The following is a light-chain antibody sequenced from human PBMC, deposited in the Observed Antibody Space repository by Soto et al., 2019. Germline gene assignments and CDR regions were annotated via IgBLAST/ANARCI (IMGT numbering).Light chain of an antibody. CDR1: SSDVGGYNY. Sequence: QSALTQPPSASGSPGQSVTISCTGTSSDVGGYNYVSWYQQHPGKAPKLMIYEVTKRPSGVPDRFSGSKSGNTASLTVSGLQAEDEADYYCSSYAGSNKFPVVIGGGTKLTVL. CDR2: EVT. V-gene: IGLV2-8*01. CDR3: SSYAGSNKFPVV. J-gene: IGLJ2*01.